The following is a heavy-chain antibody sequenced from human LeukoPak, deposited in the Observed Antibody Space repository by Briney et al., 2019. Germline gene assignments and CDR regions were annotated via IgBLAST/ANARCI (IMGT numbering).Heavy chain of an antibody. CDR3: VGVVIMDDAFDI. V-gene: IGHV3-33*01. CDR1: GVTFRSYG. D-gene: IGHD3-3*01. CDR2: IWYDGSNK. Sequence: GGSLRLSCAASGVTFRSYGMHWVRQAPGKGLEWVAVIWYDGSNKHYAGSVKGGFTISRDNSKNTLYLQMNSLRAEDTAVYYCVGVVIMDDAFDIWGQGTMVTVS. J-gene: IGHJ3*02.